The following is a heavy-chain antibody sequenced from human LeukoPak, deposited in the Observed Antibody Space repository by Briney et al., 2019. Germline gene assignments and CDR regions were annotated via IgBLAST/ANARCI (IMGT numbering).Heavy chain of an antibody. J-gene: IGHJ6*02. CDR3: ARVWNYGDSHKYYYYGMDV. CDR1: AGSITSYY. CDR2: IYYSGST. D-gene: IGHD4-17*01. Sequence: SETLSLTCTVAAGSITSYYWSWIRQPPGKGLEWIGYIYYSGSTNYNPPLKSRVTISVDTSKNQFSLKLSSVTAADTAVYYCARVWNYGDSHKYYYYGMDVWGQGTTVTVSS. V-gene: IGHV4-59*01.